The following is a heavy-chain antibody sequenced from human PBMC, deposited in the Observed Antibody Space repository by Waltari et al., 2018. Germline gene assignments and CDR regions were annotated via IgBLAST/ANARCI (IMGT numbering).Heavy chain of an antibody. D-gene: IGHD3-22*01. J-gene: IGHJ6*02. CDR3: ATPLHKWLARYYGMDV. V-gene: IGHV1-69*01. CDR1: GGTFSSDA. Sequence: QVQLVQSGAEVKKPGSSVQVSCKASGGTFSSDAISWVRQAPGQGLEWMGGSIPIVGTATYAQKFQGRVTSTADESTSTAYMELSSWSSEDTAGYYCATPLHKWLARYYGMDVWGQGTTVTVSS. CDR2: SIPIVGTA.